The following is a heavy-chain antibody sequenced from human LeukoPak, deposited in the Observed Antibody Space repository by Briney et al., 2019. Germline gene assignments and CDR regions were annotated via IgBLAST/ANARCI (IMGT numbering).Heavy chain of an antibody. Sequence: SETLSLTCTVSGGSISSYYWSWIRQPAGKGLEWVGRIYTSGSTNYNPSLKSRVTMSVDTSKNQFSLKLSSVTAADTAVYYCARDSGYCTNGVCYRDAFDIWGQGTMVTVSS. CDR2: IYTSGST. J-gene: IGHJ3*02. CDR1: GGSISSYY. V-gene: IGHV4-4*07. D-gene: IGHD2-8*01. CDR3: ARDSGYCTNGVCYRDAFDI.